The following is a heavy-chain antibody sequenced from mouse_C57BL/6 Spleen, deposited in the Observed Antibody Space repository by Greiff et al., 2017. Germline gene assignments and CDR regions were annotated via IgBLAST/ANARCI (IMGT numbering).Heavy chain of an antibody. D-gene: IGHD2-5*01. V-gene: IGHV1-66*01. J-gene: IGHJ4*01. CDR3: ARRSNYGFYAMDY. CDR2: IYPGSGNT. Sequence: QVPLQQSGPELVKPGASVKISCKASGYSFTRYYIHWVKQRPGQGLEWIGWIYPGSGNTKYNEKFKGKATLTADTSSSTAYMQLSSLTSDDSAVYYCARRSNYGFYAMDYWGQGTSVTVSS. CDR1: GYSFTRYY.